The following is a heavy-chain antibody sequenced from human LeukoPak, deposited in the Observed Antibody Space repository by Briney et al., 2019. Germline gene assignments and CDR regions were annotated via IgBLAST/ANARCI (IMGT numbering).Heavy chain of an antibody. CDR3: ARARGEGDYDY. V-gene: IGHV4-34*01. J-gene: IGHJ4*02. Sequence: SETLSLTCAVYGGSFSGYYWSWIRQPPGKGLEWIGEINHSGSTNYNPSLKSRVTISVDTSKNQFSLKLSSVTAADTAVYYCARARGEGDYDYWGQGTLVTVSS. D-gene: IGHD4-17*01. CDR2: INHSGST. CDR1: GGSFSGYY.